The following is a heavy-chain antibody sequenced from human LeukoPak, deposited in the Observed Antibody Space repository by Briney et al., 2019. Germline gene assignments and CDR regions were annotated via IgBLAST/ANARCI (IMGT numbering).Heavy chain of an antibody. CDR2: ISGSGGST. Sequence: GGSLRLSCAASGFTFSSYAMSWVRQAPGKGLEWGSAISGSGGSTYYADSVKGRFTISRDNAKNSLYLQMNSLRAEDTAVYYCARTTTWIQLWWFDPWGQRTLVTVSS. J-gene: IGHJ5*02. V-gene: IGHV3-23*01. D-gene: IGHD5-18*01. CDR1: GFTFSSYA. CDR3: ARTTTWIQLWWFDP.